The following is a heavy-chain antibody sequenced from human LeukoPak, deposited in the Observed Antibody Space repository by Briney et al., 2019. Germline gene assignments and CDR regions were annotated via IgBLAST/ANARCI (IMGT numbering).Heavy chain of an antibody. CDR3: ATYAGSYSKYFQH. J-gene: IGHJ1*01. Sequence: GESLKISCKGSEYSFTTYCIGWVRQMPGKGLEWMGIIYPGDSDTRYSPSFPGQVTISADKSISTAYLQWSSLKASDTAMYFCATYAGSYSKYFQHWGQGTLVTVSS. V-gene: IGHV5-51*01. D-gene: IGHD3-10*01. CDR2: IYPGDSDT. CDR1: EYSFTTYC.